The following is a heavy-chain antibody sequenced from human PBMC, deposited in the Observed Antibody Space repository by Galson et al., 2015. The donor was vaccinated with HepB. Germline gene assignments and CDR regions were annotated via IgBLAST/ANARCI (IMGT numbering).Heavy chain of an antibody. Sequence: SVKVSCKASGYTFTSYAMHWVRQAPGQRLEWMGWINAGNGNTKYSQKFQGRVTITRDTSASTAYMELSSLRSEDTAVYYCARVQGGYYYDSSGYPDYWGQGTLATVSS. V-gene: IGHV1-3*01. CDR2: INAGNGNT. D-gene: IGHD3-22*01. CDR3: ARVQGGYYYDSSGYPDY. J-gene: IGHJ4*02. CDR1: GYTFTSYA.